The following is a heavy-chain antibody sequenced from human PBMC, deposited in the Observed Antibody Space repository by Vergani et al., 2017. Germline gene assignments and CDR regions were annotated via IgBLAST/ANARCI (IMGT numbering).Heavy chain of an antibody. J-gene: IGHJ4*02. D-gene: IGHD4-11*01. CDR2: TYYRSKWYN. V-gene: IGHV6-1*01. CDR3: ARGPQNYSNYVSAAENPFDY. Sequence: QVQLQQSGPGLVKPSQTLSLTCAISGDSVSSNSAAWNWIRQSPSRGLEWLGRTYYRSKWYNDYAVSVKSRITINPDTSKNQFSLQLNSVTPEDTAVYYCARGPQNYSNYVSAAENPFDYWGQGTLVTVSS. CDR1: GDSVSSNSAA.